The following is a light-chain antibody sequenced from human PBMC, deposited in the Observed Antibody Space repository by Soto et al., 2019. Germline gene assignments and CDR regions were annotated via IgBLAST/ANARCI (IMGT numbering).Light chain of an antibody. CDR1: RSNVGRDY. Sequence: QSVLTQPPSVSAAPGQRVIISCSGSRSNVGRDYVSWYKHLPGSAPKLLLFVSDNRPWGNPYRFSGSKSGTSAPLGIGGLHTVDEADHSCAPWDSSRIIGVFGTGPKV. J-gene: IGLJ1*01. V-gene: IGLV1-51*01. CDR3: APWDSSRIIGV. CDR2: VSD.